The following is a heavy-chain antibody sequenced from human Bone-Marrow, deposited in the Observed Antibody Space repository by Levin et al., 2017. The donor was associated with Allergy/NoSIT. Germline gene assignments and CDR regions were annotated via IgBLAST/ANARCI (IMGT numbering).Heavy chain of an antibody. Sequence: GGSLRLSCAASGFTFSSYGMHWVRQAPGKGLEWVAVISYDGSNKYYADSVKGRFTISRDNSKNTLYLQMNSLRAEDTAVYYCAKELGMWSGWFDPWGQGTLVTVSS. J-gene: IGHJ5*02. D-gene: IGHD3-9*01. CDR3: AKELGMWSGWFDP. CDR2: ISYDGSNK. CDR1: GFTFSSYG. V-gene: IGHV3-30*18.